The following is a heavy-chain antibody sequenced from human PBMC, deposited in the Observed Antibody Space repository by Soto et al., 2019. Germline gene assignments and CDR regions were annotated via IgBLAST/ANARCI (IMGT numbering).Heavy chain of an antibody. CDR2: IIPIFGTA. J-gene: IGHJ4*02. CDR3: ARVKYYYDSSGYYHFDY. V-gene: IGHV1-69*13. CDR1: GGTFSSYA. Sequence: GASVKVSCKASGGTFSSYAISWVRQAPGQGLEWMGGIIPIFGTANYAQKFQGRVTITADESTSTAYMELSSLRSEDTAVYYCARVKYYYDSSGYYHFDYWGQGTLVTVS. D-gene: IGHD3-22*01.